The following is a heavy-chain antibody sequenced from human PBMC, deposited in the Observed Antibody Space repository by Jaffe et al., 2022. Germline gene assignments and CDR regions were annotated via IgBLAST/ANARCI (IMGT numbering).Heavy chain of an antibody. Sequence: EVQLVESGGGLVQPGGSLRLSCTASGFTFSDSYMDWVRQAPGKGLEWVGRIRKKDNSYTTEYAASVKGRFTILRDDSKDSLYLQMSSLETEDTAVYYCVTGGPHRGHDVWGQGSLVTVSS. D-gene: IGHD5-12*01. CDR1: GFTFSDSY. V-gene: IGHV3-72*01. CDR3: VTGGPHRGHDV. CDR2: IRKKDNSYTT. J-gene: IGHJ4*02.